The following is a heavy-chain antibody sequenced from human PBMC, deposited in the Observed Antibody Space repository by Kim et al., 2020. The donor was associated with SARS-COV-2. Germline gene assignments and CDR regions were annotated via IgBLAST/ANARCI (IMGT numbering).Heavy chain of an antibody. CDR1: GFTFSSYA. D-gene: IGHD3-10*01. CDR2: ISYDGSNK. J-gene: IGHJ4*01. CDR3: ARGIYGSGSYSGVYY. V-gene: IGHV3-30*04. Sequence: GGSLRLSCAASGFTFSSYAMHWVRQAPGKGLEWVAVISYDGSNKYYADSVKGRFTISRDNSKNTLYLQMNSLRAEDTAVYYCARGIYGSGSYSGVYYWG.